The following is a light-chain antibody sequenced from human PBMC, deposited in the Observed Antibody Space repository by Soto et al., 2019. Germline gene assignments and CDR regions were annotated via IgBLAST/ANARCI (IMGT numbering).Light chain of an antibody. V-gene: IGKV2-30*01. CDR1: QSLVNSDGNTY. CDR2: KVS. CDR3: MQGSHWPRT. Sequence: EVVMTQSPLSLPVTLGQPASISCRSSQSLVNSDGNTYLNWFHQRPGQSPRRLIYKVSNRDSGVXDRXSGSGSGTDFTLRISRVEAEDVGVYYCMQGSHWPRTFGQGNRVEIK. J-gene: IGKJ1*01.